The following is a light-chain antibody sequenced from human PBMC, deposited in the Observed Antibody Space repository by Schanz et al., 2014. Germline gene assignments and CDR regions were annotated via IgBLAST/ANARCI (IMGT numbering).Light chain of an antibody. Sequence: IVLTQSPGILSLSPGERAALSCRASQSVTSDFLAWYQQKPGQAPRLLIHGASRRATGIPDRFSGSGSGTDFTLTIIRLEPEDFAVYYCQQYISSPLTFGQGTRLEIK. J-gene: IGKJ5*01. V-gene: IGKV3-20*01. CDR2: GAS. CDR3: QQYISSPLT. CDR1: QSVTSDF.